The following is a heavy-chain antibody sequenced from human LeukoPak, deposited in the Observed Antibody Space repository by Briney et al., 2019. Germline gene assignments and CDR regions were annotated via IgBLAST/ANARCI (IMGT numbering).Heavy chain of an antibody. Sequence: PGGSLRLSCAASGFTFSNYWMTWVRQGSGKGLEWVANIKPGGSEKYYVDSVKGRFTISRDNAKNSLYLQMNSLRAEDTAVYYCATFRFLGTWGQGTMVTVSP. J-gene: IGHJ3*01. V-gene: IGHV3-7*03. CDR3: ATFRFLGT. CDR2: IKPGGSEK. CDR1: GFTFSNYW. D-gene: IGHD3-3*01.